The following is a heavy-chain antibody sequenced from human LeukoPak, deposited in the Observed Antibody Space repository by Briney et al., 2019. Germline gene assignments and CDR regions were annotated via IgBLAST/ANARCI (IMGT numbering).Heavy chain of an antibody. CDR1: GFTFSSYS. CDR2: ISSSSSYI. CDR3: ARSGGYYFDY. V-gene: IGHV3-21*05. D-gene: IGHD2-15*01. Sequence: GGSLRLSCTASGFTFSSYSMNWVRQAPRKGLEWVSFISSSSSYIYYADSVKGRFTISRDNAKNSLYLQMNSLRAEDTAVYYCARSGGYYFDYWGQGTLVTVSS. J-gene: IGHJ4*02.